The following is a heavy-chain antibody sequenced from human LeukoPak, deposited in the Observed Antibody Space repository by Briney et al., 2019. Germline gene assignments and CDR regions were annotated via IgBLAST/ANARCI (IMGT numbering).Heavy chain of an antibody. CDR3: ASQTRIYGDYLIDY. D-gene: IGHD4-17*01. CDR2: ISASNGNT. Sequence: ASVKVSCKASGYTFTSYGISWVRQAPGQGLEWMGWISASNGNTNYAQKLQGRVAMTTDTSTSTAYMELRSLRSDDTAVYYCASQTRIYGDYLIDYWGQGTLVTVSS. CDR1: GYTFTSYG. J-gene: IGHJ4*02. V-gene: IGHV1-18*01.